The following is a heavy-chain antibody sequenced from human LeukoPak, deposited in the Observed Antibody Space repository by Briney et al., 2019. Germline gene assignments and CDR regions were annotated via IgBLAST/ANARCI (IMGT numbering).Heavy chain of an antibody. CDR2: INEAGSEK. CDR1: GFIFRNYW. Sequence: GGSLRLSCAAAGFIFRNYWMGWVHQAPGKGLEWVANINEAGSEKYYVDSVKGRFIISRDNAKNSLYLQMNILRAEDTAVFYCLSGSGHCGQGALVTVSS. V-gene: IGHV3-7*01. CDR3: LSGSGH. D-gene: IGHD3-10*01. J-gene: IGHJ4*02.